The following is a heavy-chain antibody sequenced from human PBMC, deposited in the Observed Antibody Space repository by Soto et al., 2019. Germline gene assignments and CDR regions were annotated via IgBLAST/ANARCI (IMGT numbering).Heavy chain of an antibody. CDR1: GYRGSSNIAA. V-gene: IGHV6-1*01. D-gene: IGHD6-19*01. Sequence: SQTLSLTCAISGYRGSSNIAAWTLIRKSPSRFLEWLGRTYYRSKWYNDYAVSVKSRITINPDTSKNQFSLQLNSVTPEDTAVYYCARVFPYSSGWFRGEYYFDYWGQGTLVTVSS. J-gene: IGHJ4*02. CDR2: TYYRSKWYN. CDR3: ARVFPYSSGWFRGEYYFDY.